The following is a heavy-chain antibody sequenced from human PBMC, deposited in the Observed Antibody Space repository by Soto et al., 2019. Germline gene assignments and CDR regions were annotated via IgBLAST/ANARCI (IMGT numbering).Heavy chain of an antibody. CDR3: ARETRMTAFDI. CDR2: VNPNSGGT. D-gene: IGHD2-15*01. V-gene: IGHV1-2*04. J-gene: IGHJ3*02. CDR1: GYTFTDYF. Sequence: QVQLVQSGAEVKKPGASVKVSCKASGYTFTDYFLHWVRQAPGQGLEWMGWVNPNSGGTSYAQKCKDWVTMTRDTSINTAYMELRRLRSDDTALYFCARETRMTAFDIWGQGTMVTVSS.